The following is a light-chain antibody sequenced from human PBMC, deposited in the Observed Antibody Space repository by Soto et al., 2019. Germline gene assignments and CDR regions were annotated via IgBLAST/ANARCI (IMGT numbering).Light chain of an antibody. V-gene: IGKV3-20*01. CDR1: QSVSSSY. CDR2: GAS. Sequence: EIGFAPSPGTLYFSPGERATLSWQASQSVSSSYLAWYQQKPGQAPRLLIYGASSRATGIPDRFSGSGSGTDFTLTISRLEPEDFAVYYCQQYGSSPGTFGQGTKVDIK. J-gene: IGKJ1*01. CDR3: QQYGSSPGT.